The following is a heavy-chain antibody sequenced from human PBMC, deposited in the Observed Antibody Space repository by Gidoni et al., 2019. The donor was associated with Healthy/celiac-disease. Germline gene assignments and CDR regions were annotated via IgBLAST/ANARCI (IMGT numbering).Heavy chain of an antibody. Sequence: QLQLQESGPGLVKPSETLSLTCTVSGGSIRSSSYYWGWIRQHPGKGLEWMGSIYYSGSTYYNPSRKIRVTISVDTSKNQFSLKLSSVTAADTAVYYCARQGRGTVGLSIAAAGPFDYWGQGTLVTVSS. V-gene: IGHV4-39*01. CDR1: GGSIRSSSYY. CDR2: IYYSGST. J-gene: IGHJ4*02. CDR3: ARQGRGTVGLSIAAAGPFDY. D-gene: IGHD6-13*01.